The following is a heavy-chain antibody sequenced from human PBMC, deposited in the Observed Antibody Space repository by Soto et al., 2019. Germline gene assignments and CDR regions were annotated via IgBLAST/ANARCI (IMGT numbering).Heavy chain of an antibody. CDR2: INHSGST. J-gene: IGHJ4*02. CDR3: ARGRADIVVVVAATVLFDY. Sequence: QVQLQQWGAGLLKPSETLSLTCAVYGGSFSGYYWSWIRQPPGKGLEWIGEINHSGSTNYNPSLKSRVTISVDTSKNQFSLMLSSVTAADTAVYYCARGRADIVVVVAATVLFDYWGQGTLVTVSS. V-gene: IGHV4-34*01. CDR1: GGSFSGYY. D-gene: IGHD2-15*01.